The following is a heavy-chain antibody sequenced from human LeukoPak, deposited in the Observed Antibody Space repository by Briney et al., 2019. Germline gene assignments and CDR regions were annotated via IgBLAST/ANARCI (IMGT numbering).Heavy chain of an antibody. CDR3: ARGTDVDTSFDY. CDR2: IYRGGNT. D-gene: IGHD5-18*01. Sequence: SETLSPTCAVSGASISNGASSWTWIRQPPGKGLEWIGYIYRGGNTYYSSSLRGRVTISVDRSKNQFSLNLKSVTAADTAVYYCARGTDVDTSFDYWGPGILVTVSS. CDR1: GASISNGASS. J-gene: IGHJ4*02. V-gene: IGHV4-30-2*01.